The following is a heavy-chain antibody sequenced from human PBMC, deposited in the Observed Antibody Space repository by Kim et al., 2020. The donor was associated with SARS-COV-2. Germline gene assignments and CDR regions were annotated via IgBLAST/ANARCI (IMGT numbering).Heavy chain of an antibody. Sequence: GGSLRLSCAVSGFTFGDYAMHWVRQAPGKGLEWVSGSIWNSGSKGYGDSVKGRFTISRDNAKNSLYLQMNSLRAEDTALYYCAKGDGTDYYYGMNVWGQGTTVTVSS. V-gene: IGHV3-9*01. CDR3: AKGDGTDYYYGMNV. CDR2: SIWNSGSK. CDR1: GFTFGDYA. J-gene: IGHJ6*02. D-gene: IGHD1-1*01.